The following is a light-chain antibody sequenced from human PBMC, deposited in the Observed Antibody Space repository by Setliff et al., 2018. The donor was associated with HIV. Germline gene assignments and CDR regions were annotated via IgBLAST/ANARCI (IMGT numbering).Light chain of an antibody. V-gene: IGLV2-23*02. CDR3: CSYAPTSPYV. Sequence: QSVLAQPASVSGSPGQSITISCTGNTSDVGSYNLVSWYQQHSGKAPKLIIYEVNKRPSGVSDRISGSKSGNPASLTISGLQAEDEADYHCCSYAPTSPYVFGCGTKVTVL. CDR1: TSDVGSYNL. J-gene: IGLJ1*01. CDR2: EVN.